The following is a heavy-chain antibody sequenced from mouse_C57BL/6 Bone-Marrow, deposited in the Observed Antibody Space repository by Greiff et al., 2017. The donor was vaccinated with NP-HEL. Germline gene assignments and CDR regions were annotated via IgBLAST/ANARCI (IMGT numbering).Heavy chain of an antibody. Sequence: EVHLVESGPGLVKPSQSLSLTCSVTGYSITSGYYWNWIRQFPGNKLEWMGYISYDGSNNYNPSLKNRISITRDTSKNQFFLKLNSVTTEDTATYYCARWARGFAYWGQGTLVTVSA. CDR1: GYSITSGYY. D-gene: IGHD3-1*01. CDR3: ARWARGFAY. V-gene: IGHV3-6*01. J-gene: IGHJ3*01. CDR2: ISYDGSN.